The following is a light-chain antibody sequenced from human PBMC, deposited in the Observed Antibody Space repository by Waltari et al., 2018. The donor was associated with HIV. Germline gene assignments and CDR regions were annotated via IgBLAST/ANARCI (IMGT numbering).Light chain of an antibody. Sequence: DIVMLQSPDLRPLAMGTRSTISRKSRQSVSYSFPNRNYLAWYQQKPGQPPKLLIYWASTRESGVPDRFSGSGSGTEFSLTISSLQAEDLAVYYCQQYYSTPPYTFGQGTKLEMK. V-gene: IGKV4-1*01. J-gene: IGKJ2*01. CDR1: QSVSYSFPNRNY. CDR3: QQYYSTPPYT. CDR2: WAS.